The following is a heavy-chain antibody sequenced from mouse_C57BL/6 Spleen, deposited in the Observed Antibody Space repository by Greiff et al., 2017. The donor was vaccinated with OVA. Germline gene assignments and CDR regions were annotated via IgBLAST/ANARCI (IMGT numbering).Heavy chain of an antibody. J-gene: IGHJ3*01. V-gene: IGHV1-39*01. CDR3: ARAEKIYYDYDAPSWFAY. CDR1: GYSFTDYN. D-gene: IGHD2-4*01. CDR2: INPNYGTT. Sequence: EVQLQESGPELVKPGASVKISCKASGYSFTDYNMNWVKQSNGKSLEWIGVINPNYGTTSYNQKFKGKATLTVDQSSSTAYMQLNSLTSEDSAVYYCARAEKIYYDYDAPSWFAYWGQGTLVTVSA.